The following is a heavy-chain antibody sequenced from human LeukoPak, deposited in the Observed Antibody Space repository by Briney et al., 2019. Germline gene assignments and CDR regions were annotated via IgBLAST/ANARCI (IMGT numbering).Heavy chain of an antibody. D-gene: IGHD2-21*01. CDR3: AKAPVWNYYYGLDV. CDR2: ITTSGST. Sequence: GGSLRLSCAASGLTPSHNVNNAMSWVRHAPGKGLEWVSGITTSGSTYYADSVKGRFTISRENSNNPLYLHMDSLRAEDTAVYYCAKAPVWNYYYGLDVWGQGTTVTVSS. J-gene: IGHJ6*02. V-gene: IGHV3-23*01. CDR1: GLTPSHNVNNA.